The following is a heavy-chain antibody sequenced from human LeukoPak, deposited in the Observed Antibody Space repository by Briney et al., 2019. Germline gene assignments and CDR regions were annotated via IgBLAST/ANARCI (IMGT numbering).Heavy chain of an antibody. Sequence: QTGGSLGLSCAASGFAFSDYWMNWVRQAPGKGLEWVANIKEDESEKYYVDSVKGRFTISRDNAKNSLYLQMNSLRAEDTAVYYCARERDIVVVPAARWWYFDLWGRGTLVTVSS. D-gene: IGHD2-2*01. CDR1: GFAFSDYW. CDR2: IKEDESEK. J-gene: IGHJ2*01. CDR3: ARERDIVVVPAARWWYFDL. V-gene: IGHV3-7*01.